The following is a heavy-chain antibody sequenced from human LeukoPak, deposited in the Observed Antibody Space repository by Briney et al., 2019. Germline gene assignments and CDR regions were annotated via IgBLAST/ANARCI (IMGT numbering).Heavy chain of an antibody. CDR3: ARVFILTGYYISYYFDY. J-gene: IGHJ4*02. CDR1: GYSFTSYW. CDR2: IDPSDSYT. Sequence: GESLKISCKGSGYSFTSYWISWVRQMPRKGLEWMGRIDPSDSYTNYSPSFQGHVTISADKSISTAYLQWSSLKASDTAMYYCARVFILTGYYISYYFDYWGQGTLVTVSS. V-gene: IGHV5-10-1*01. D-gene: IGHD3-9*01.